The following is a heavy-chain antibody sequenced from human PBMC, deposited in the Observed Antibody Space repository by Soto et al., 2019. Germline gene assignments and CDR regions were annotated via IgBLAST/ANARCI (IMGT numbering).Heavy chain of an antibody. CDR1: GGSISSGDYY. CDR2: IYYSGST. D-gene: IGHD3-10*01. V-gene: IGHV4-30-4*01. Sequence: QVQLQESGPGLVKPSQTLSLNCTVSGGSISSGDYYWSWIRQPPGKGLEWIGYIYYSGSTYYNPSLKSRVTISVDTSKNQFSLKLSSVTAADTAVYYCARGTGVLGDAFDYWGQGTLVTVSS. J-gene: IGHJ4*02. CDR3: ARGTGVLGDAFDY.